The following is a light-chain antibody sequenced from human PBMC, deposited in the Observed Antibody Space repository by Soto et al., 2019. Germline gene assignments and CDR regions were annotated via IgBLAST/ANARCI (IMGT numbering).Light chain of an antibody. J-gene: IGLJ1*01. Sequence: QSVLTQPPSASGSRGQPVTISCTGTKSDIGVYDFVSWYQHHPGKAPRLIIYEVVQRPSGVPDRFSGSKSGNTASLTVSGLQAADEADYYCKSYAGSNTYVFGSGTKLTVL. CDR3: KSYAGSNTYV. V-gene: IGLV2-8*01. CDR2: EVV. CDR1: KSDIGVYDF.